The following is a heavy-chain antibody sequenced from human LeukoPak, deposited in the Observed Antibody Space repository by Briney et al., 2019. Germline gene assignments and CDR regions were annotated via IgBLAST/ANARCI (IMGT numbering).Heavy chain of an antibody. CDR3: ARGSHFSPYDYVWGSYRYHWFDY. D-gene: IGHD3-16*02. J-gene: IGHJ4*02. V-gene: IGHV4-34*01. Sequence: PSETLSLTCAVYGGSFSGYYWSWIRQPPGKGLEWIGEINHSGSTNYNPSLKSRVTISVDTSKNQFSLKLSSVTAADTAVYYCARGSHFSPYDYVWGSYRYHWFDYWGQGTLVTVSS. CDR2: INHSGST. CDR1: GGSFSGYY.